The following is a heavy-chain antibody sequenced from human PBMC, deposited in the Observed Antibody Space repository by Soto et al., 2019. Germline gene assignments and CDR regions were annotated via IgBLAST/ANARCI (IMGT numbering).Heavy chain of an antibody. CDR1: GFTFSSYE. D-gene: IGHD1-26*01. V-gene: IGHV3-23*04. CDR3: VATRGATTYYYYGMDV. Sequence: EVQLVESGGGLVQPGGSLRLSCAASGFTFSSYEMNWVRQAPGKGLEWVSAISGSGGSTYYADSVKGRFTISRDNSKNTLYLQMNSLRAEDTAVYYCVATRGATTYYYYGMDVWGQGTTVTVSS. J-gene: IGHJ6*02. CDR2: ISGSGGST.